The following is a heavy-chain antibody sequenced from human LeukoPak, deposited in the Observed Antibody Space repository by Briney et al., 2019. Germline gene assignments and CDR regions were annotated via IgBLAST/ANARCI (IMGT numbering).Heavy chain of an antibody. CDR1: GYSFTSYW. J-gene: IGHJ3*02. V-gene: IGHV5-51*01. CDR3: ARPLMRLMTAQSLDGAFDI. D-gene: IGHD2-21*02. Sequence: SGESLKISCQGSGYSFTSYWIGWVRQMPGKGLEWMGIIYPGDSDTRCSPSFQGQVTISADKSISTAYLQWSSLKASDTAMYYCARPLMRLMTAQSLDGAFDIWGQGTMVTVSS. CDR2: IYPGDSDT.